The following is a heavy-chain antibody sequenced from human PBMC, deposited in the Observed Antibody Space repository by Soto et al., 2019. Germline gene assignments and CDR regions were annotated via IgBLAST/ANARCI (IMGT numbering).Heavy chain of an antibody. CDR1: GYTFTSYG. CDR2: ISAYNGNT. Sequence: QVQLVQSGAEVKKPGASVKVSCKASGYTFTSYGISWVRQAPGQGLEWMGWISAYNGNTNYAQKLQGRVTMNTETSTSTGYMELRSLRSDDTAVYYCARARSATTPSYMDVWGKGTTVTVSS. J-gene: IGHJ6*03. CDR3: ARARSATTPSYMDV. V-gene: IGHV1-18*01. D-gene: IGHD2-15*01.